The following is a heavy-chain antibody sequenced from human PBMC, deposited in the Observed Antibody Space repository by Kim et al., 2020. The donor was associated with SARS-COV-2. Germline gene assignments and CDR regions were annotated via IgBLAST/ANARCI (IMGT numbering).Heavy chain of an antibody. Sequence: ASVKVSCKTSGYTFSASYLHWVRQAPGRGLEWMGWINPQSGVTDYAQKFQVRLTMTRDTSTNTGYMELRGLRSDDTALYFCTRDFLPRIYAPLDPWGQGTLVTVSS. CDR3: TRDFLPRIYAPLDP. CDR1: GYTFSASY. J-gene: IGHJ5*02. V-gene: IGHV1-2*02. CDR2: INPQSGVT. D-gene: IGHD3-10*01.